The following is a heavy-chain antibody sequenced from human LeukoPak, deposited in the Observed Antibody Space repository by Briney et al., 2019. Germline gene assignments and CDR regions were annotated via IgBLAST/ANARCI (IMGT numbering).Heavy chain of an antibody. CDR2: IWYDGSNK. Sequence: HPGGSLRLSCAASGFTFSSYGMHWVRQAPGKGLEWVAVIWYDGSNKYYADSVKGRFTISRDNSKNTLYLQMNSLRAEDTAVYYCARDGQEGVWGSYRYTGYYYGMDVWGQGTTVTVSS. D-gene: IGHD3-16*02. CDR3: ARDGQEGVWGSYRYTGYYYGMDV. V-gene: IGHV3-33*01. J-gene: IGHJ6*02. CDR1: GFTFSSYG.